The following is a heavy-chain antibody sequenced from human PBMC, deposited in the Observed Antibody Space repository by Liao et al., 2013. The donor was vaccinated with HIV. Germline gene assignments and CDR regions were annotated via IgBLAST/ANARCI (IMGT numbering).Heavy chain of an antibody. J-gene: IGHJ4*02. CDR3: ARERTYYYDSSGSLFDY. D-gene: IGHD3-22*01. Sequence: QVQLQESGPGLVKPSQTLSLTCTVSGGSMSSGAYYWSWIRQPAGKGLEWIGRIYTSGSTNYNPSLKSRVTMSTDTSKNQFSLKLSSVTAADTAVYYCARERTYYYDSSGSLFDYWGQGTLVTVSS. V-gene: IGHV4-61*02. CDR2: IYTSGST. CDR1: GGSMSSGAYY.